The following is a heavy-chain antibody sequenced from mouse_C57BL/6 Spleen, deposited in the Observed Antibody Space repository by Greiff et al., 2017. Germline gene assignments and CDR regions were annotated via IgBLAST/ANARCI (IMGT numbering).Heavy chain of an antibody. J-gene: IGHJ3*01. CDR2: IDPETGGT. Sequence: VQLQQSGAELVRPGASVTLSCKASGYTFTDYEMHWVKQTPVHGLEWIGAIDPETGGTAYNQKFKGKAILTADKSSSTAYMELRSLTSEDSAGDYGRSRLGQAWFAYWGQGTLVTVSA. CDR3: RSRLGQAWFAY. V-gene: IGHV1-15*01. D-gene: IGHD4-1*01. CDR1: GYTFTDYE.